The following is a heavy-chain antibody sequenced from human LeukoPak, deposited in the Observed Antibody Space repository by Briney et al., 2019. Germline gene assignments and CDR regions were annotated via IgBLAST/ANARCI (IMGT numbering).Heavy chain of an antibody. CDR1: GGTFSSYA. CDR2: IIPILGIA. D-gene: IGHD2-21*02. Sequence: ASVKVSCKASGGTFSSYAISWVRQAPGQGVEWMGRIIPILGIANYAQKFQGRVTITADKSTSTAYMELSSLRSEDTAVYYCARDVVVTATIDYWGQGTLVTVSS. J-gene: IGHJ4*02. V-gene: IGHV1-69*04. CDR3: ARDVVVTATIDY.